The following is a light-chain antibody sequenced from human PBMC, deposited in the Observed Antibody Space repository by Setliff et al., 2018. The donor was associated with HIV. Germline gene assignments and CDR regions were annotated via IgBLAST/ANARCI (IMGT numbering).Light chain of an antibody. CDR2: EVS. Sequence: QSALTQPASVSGSPGQSITISCTGTSSDVGGYNYVSWYQQHPGKAPKLMIYEVSNRPSGVSNRFSGSKSGNTASLTISGLQAEDEADYYCSSYTNTNTGVFGTGTKVT. V-gene: IGLV2-14*01. CDR1: SSDVGGYNY. CDR3: SSYTNTNTGV. J-gene: IGLJ1*01.